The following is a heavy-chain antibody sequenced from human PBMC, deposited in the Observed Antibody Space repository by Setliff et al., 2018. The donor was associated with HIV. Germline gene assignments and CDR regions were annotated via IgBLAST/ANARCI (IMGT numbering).Heavy chain of an antibody. V-gene: IGHV3-9*01. J-gene: IGHJ4*02. D-gene: IGHD6-19*01. Sequence: GGSLRLSCAASGFTFDDYAMHWVRQAPGKGLEWVSGISWNSGNIGYADSVKGRFTISRDNAKNTLYLQINSLRAEDTAVYYCAKSQVRYSSGWFFFDYWGQGTLVTVSS. CDR1: GFTFDDYA. CDR2: ISWNSGNI. CDR3: AKSQVRYSSGWFFFDY.